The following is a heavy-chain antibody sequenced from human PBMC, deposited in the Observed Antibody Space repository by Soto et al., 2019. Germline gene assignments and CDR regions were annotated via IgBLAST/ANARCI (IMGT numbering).Heavy chain of an antibody. Sequence: GTSVEVTCKDSGYTLTSNYMHWVRQAPRQGLEWMGIINPSGGSTSYAQKFQGRVTMTRDTSTSTVYMELSSLRSEDTAVYYCARDRDHYYGSGSYYYYYGMDVWGQGTTVTVFS. CDR2: INPSGGST. V-gene: IGHV1-46*01. J-gene: IGHJ6*02. D-gene: IGHD3-10*01. CDR1: GYTLTSNY. CDR3: ARDRDHYYGSGSYYYYYGMDV.